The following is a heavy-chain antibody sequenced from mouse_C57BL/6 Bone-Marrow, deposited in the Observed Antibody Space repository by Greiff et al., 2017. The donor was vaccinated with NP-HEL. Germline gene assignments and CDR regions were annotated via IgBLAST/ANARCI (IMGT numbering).Heavy chain of an antibody. D-gene: IGHD4-1*01. CDR2: INSDGGST. CDR3: ARQKTGGVYY. Sequence: VQLQQSGGGLVQPGESLKLSCESNEYEFPSHDMSWVRKTPEKRLELVGAINSDGGSTYYPDTMERRFIITRDNTKKTLYLQMSSLRSEDTALYYYARQKTGGVYYWGQGTTLTVSS. J-gene: IGHJ2*01. V-gene: IGHV5-2*01. CDR1: EYEFPSHD.